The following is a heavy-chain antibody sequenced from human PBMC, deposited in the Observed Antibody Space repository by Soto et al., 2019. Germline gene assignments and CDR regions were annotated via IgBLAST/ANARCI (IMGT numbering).Heavy chain of an antibody. V-gene: IGHV4-59*01. Sequence: SETLSLTWTVSGGSISSYYWSWIRQPPGKGLEWIGYIYYSGSTNYNPSLKSRVTISVDTSKNQFSLKLSSVTAADTAVYYCARGIAVAGIGWFDPWGQGTLVTVSS. CDR2: IYYSGST. CDR3: ARGIAVAGIGWFDP. CDR1: GGSISSYY. D-gene: IGHD6-19*01. J-gene: IGHJ5*02.